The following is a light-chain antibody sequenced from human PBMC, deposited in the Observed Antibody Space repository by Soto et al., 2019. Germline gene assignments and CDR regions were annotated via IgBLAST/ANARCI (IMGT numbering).Light chain of an antibody. J-gene: IGLJ2*01. Sequence: QSALTQPASVSGSPGQSITISCTATSGDVGSYDLVSWYQQPPGKAPKLLIYEVTKRPSGVSDRFSGSKSGNTASLPISGLQAEDEANYYCCSYAGSSTLIFGGGTKLTVL. CDR2: EVT. V-gene: IGLV2-23*02. CDR1: SGDVGSYDL. CDR3: CSYAGSSTLI.